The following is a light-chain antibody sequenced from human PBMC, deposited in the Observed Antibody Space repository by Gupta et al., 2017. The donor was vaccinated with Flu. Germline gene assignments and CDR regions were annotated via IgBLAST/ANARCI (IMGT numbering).Light chain of an antibody. J-gene: IGLJ3*02. Sequence: QSALTQPRSVSGSPGQSVTISCTGTSSDVGGYNYVSWYQQHPGKAPKVMIYDVSKRPSGVPDRFSGSKSGNTASLTSSGLQAEDEADYYCCSYGGSYIYWGFGGGTKLTVL. CDR1: SSDVGGYNY. CDR3: CSYGGSYIYWG. V-gene: IGLV2-11*01. CDR2: DVS.